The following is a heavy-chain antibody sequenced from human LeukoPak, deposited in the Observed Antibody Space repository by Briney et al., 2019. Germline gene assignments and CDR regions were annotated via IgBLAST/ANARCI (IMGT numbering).Heavy chain of an antibody. D-gene: IGHD3-16*01. CDR2: INPSSGAT. Sequence: ASVKVSCKTSGYTFTDYFMHWVRQAPGQGLEWMGWINPSSGATNFAPKFQGRVTMTRDTSISTAYMELSRLRSDDTAVYYCAREGEGLRAFDIWGQGTMVTVSS. CDR3: AREGEGLRAFDI. V-gene: IGHV1-2*02. J-gene: IGHJ3*02. CDR1: GYTFTDYF.